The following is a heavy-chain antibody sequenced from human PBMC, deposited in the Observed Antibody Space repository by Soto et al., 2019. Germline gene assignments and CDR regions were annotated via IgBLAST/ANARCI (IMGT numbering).Heavy chain of an antibody. CDR3: ARDFYPLAYYFDC. CDR2: ISGYNANT. J-gene: IGHJ4*02. Sequence: QVQLVQSGPEVKKPGASVKVSCKASGYTFTNHGISWVRQAPGHGLEWVGWISGYNANTKYAQKFQGRVTMSTDTSTNTAYMELRSLRSDDTAVYYCARDFYPLAYYFDCWCQGTLVTVSS. CDR1: GYTFTNHG. V-gene: IGHV1-18*04.